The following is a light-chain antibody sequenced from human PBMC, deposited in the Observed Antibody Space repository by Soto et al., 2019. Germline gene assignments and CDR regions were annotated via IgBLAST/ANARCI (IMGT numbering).Light chain of an antibody. V-gene: IGLV2-8*01. CDR3: SSYAVSNNFVA. Sequence: QSALTQPPSASGSPGQSVTISCTGTSSDVGGYNYVSWYQQHPGKAPKLMIYEVSRRPSGVPDRFSGSKSGNTASLTVSGLQAEDEADYYCSSYAVSNNFVAIGGGTKVTVL. CDR2: EVS. J-gene: IGLJ2*01. CDR1: SSDVGGYNY.